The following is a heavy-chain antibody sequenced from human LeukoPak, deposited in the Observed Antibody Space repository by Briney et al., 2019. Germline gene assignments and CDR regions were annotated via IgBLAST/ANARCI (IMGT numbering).Heavy chain of an antibody. J-gene: IGHJ6*03. CDR1: GGSFSGYY. CDR3: ARHRWYYYYMDV. Sequence: SETLSLTCAVYGGSFSGYYWSWIRQPPGKGLEWIGEINHSGSTNYNPSLRSRVTISVDTSKNQFSLKLSSVTAADTAVYYCARHRWYYYYMDVWGKGTTVTVSS. CDR2: INHSGST. V-gene: IGHV4-34*01.